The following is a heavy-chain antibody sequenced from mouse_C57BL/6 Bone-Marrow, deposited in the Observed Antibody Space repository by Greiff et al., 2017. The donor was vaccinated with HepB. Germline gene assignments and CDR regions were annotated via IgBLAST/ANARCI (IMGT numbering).Heavy chain of an antibody. Sequence: QVQLQQPGAELVKPGASVKMSCKASGYTFTSYWITWVKQRPGQGLEWIGDIYPGSGSTNYNEKFKSKATLTVDTSSSTAYMQLSSLTSEDSAVYYCASNSNDPPRFDYWGQGTLVTVSA. J-gene: IGHJ3*01. V-gene: IGHV1-55*01. CDR3: ASNSNDPPRFDY. CDR2: IYPGSGST. CDR1: GYTFTSYW. D-gene: IGHD2-12*01.